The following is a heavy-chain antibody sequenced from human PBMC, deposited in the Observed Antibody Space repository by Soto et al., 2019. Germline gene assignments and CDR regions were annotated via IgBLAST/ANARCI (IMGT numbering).Heavy chain of an antibody. D-gene: IGHD6-19*01. V-gene: IGHV3-48*02. CDR1: GFTFSTDS. J-gene: IGHJ4*02. Sequence: EVQLVESGGGLVQPGGSLRLSCVASGFTFSTDSMNWVRQAPGKGLEWVAHISTSGATRYYADSVKGRFTISRDNAKTTLYLQMDSLRNEDTAVYYCARFFGSGFDYWGQGTLVTVSS. CDR2: ISTSGATR. CDR3: ARFFGSGFDY.